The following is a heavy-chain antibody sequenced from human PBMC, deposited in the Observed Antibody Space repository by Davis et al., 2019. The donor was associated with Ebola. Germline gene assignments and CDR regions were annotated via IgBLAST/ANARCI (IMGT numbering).Heavy chain of an antibody. CDR3: ARDPRLDYNTEKNWYYFDY. CDR1: GYTLTRYY. J-gene: IGHJ4*02. Sequence: ASVKVSCKASGYTLTRYYMHWVRQAPGQGLEWMGIINPTSGSTSYAQKFQGRVTMTRDTSTSTVFMELSSLRSEDTAIFYCARDPRLDYNTEKNWYYFDYWGQGTLVTVSS. CDR2: INPTSGST. V-gene: IGHV1-46*01. D-gene: IGHD4-11*01.